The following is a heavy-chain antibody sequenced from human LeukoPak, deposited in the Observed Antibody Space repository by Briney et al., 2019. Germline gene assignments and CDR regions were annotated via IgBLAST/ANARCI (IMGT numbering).Heavy chain of an antibody. Sequence: ASVKVSCKASGGTFSSYAISWVRQAPGQGLEWMGGIIPTFGTANYAQKFQGRVTITADESTSTASMELSSLRSEDTAVYYCATGYCTNGVCNGFDYWGQGTLVTVSS. D-gene: IGHD2-8*01. CDR1: GGTFSSYA. CDR2: IIPTFGTA. V-gene: IGHV1-69*13. CDR3: ATGYCTNGVCNGFDY. J-gene: IGHJ4*02.